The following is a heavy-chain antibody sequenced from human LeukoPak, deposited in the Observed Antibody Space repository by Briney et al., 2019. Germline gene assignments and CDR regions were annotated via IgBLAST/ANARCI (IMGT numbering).Heavy chain of an antibody. CDR3: ARIVATITSDAFDI. CDR1: GGSISSYY. Sequence: PSETLSLTCTVSGGSISSYYWSWIRQPPGKGLEWIGYIYYSGSTNYNASLKSRVTISVDTSKNQFSLKLSSVTAADTAVYYCARIVATITSDAFDIWGQGTMVTVSS. D-gene: IGHD5-12*01. CDR2: IYYSGST. V-gene: IGHV4-59*01. J-gene: IGHJ3*02.